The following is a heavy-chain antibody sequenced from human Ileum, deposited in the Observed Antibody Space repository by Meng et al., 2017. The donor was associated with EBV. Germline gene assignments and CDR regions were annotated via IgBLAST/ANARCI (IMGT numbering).Heavy chain of an antibody. V-gene: IGHV4-34*12. CDR2: IIHGGSP. CDR3: ARRPTGIDY. CDR1: GGSLSGAY. D-gene: IGHD2-8*02. Sequence: VPLQTGVPGLFKPSETLSLTCAVNGGSLSGAYWNWIRQPPGKGLEWIGEIIHGGSPSYNPSLKSRVTISIDTSKNQLSLMLSSVTAADTAVYYCARRPTGIDYWGQGTLVTVSS. J-gene: IGHJ4*02.